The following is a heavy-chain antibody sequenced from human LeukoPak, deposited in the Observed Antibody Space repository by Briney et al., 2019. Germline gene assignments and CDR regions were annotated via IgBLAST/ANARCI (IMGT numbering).Heavy chain of an antibody. V-gene: IGHV1-69*04. J-gene: IGHJ1*01. Sequence: SVKVSCKASGGTFSSYAISWVRQAPGQGLEWMGRIIPILGIANYAQKFQGRVTITADKSTSTAYMELSSLRSEDTAVYYCARSRGTFGEGEYFRHWGQGTLVTVSS. CDR3: ARSRGTFGEGEYFRH. CDR1: GGTFSSYA. D-gene: IGHD3-10*01. CDR2: IIPILGIA.